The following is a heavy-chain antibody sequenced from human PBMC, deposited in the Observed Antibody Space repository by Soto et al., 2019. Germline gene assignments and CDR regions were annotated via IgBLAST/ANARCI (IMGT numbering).Heavy chain of an antibody. CDR2: IYYRGRT. V-gene: IGHV4-31*03. D-gene: IGHD6-13*01. CDR3: ARAGIAAAAD. Sequence: QVQLQESGPGLVKPSQTLSLTCTVSGGSISSGGYYWSWIRQHPGKGLEWIGYIYYRGRTYYNPSRKSRVTISVDTSKNHSALKLSSVTAADTAVYYCARAGIAAAADWGQGTLVTVSS. CDR1: GGSISSGGYY. J-gene: IGHJ4*02.